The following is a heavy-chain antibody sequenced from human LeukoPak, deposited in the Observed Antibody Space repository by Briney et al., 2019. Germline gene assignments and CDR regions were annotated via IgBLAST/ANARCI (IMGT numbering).Heavy chain of an antibody. J-gene: IGHJ4*02. CDR3: ARFTLLAAFDY. CDR1: GGSFSGYY. D-gene: IGHD2-15*01. Sequence: PSETLSLTCAVYGGSFSGYYWSWIRQPPGKGLERIGEINHSGSTNYNPSLKSRVTISVDTSKNQFSLKLSSVTAADTAVYYCARFTLLAAFDYWGQGTLVTVSS. CDR2: INHSGST. V-gene: IGHV4-34*01.